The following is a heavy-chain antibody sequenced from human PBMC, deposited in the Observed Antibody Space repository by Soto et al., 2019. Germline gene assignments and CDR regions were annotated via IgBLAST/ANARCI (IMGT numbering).Heavy chain of an antibody. Sequence: QITLKESGPTLVKPTQTLTLTCTFSGFSLSTSGVGVGWIRQPPGTALQWLALINWDDDKPYSPSLKSRLTNSTDASKIMVVLTMTNMDPVDTATCYCAHSGDTMDRRVRTRYFELGGRGTMITVSS. J-gene: IGHJ2*01. D-gene: IGHD3-10*01. CDR3: AHSGDTMDRRVRTRYFEL. CDR2: INWDDDK. CDR1: GFSLSTSGVG. V-gene: IGHV2-5*02.